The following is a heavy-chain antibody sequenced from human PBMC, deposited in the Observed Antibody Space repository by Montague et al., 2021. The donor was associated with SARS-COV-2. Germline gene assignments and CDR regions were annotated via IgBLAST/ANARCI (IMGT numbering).Heavy chain of an antibody. CDR3: ARAAQKQYVLLWFGELLHDAFDI. Sequence: SLRLSCAASGFTFSSYAMHWVRQAPGKGLEWVAVISYDGSNKYYADSVKGRFTISRDSSKNTLYLQMNSLRAEDTAVYYCARAAQKQYVLLWFGELLHDAFDIWGQGTMVTVSS. CDR1: GFTFSSYA. V-gene: IGHV3-30-3*01. D-gene: IGHD3-10*01. CDR2: ISYDGSNK. J-gene: IGHJ3*02.